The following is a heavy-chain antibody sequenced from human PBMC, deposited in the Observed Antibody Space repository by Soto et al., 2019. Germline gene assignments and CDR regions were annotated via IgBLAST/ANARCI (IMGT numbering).Heavy chain of an antibody. Sequence: QVELVQSGGEVKKPGASVKLSCETSGYMFTNYHMHWVRQAPGQGFEWMGMINPSGGSTTYAQRFQGRVTMTRDTSTSTVYMEVTSLRSEDTAVYYCAVLERRGAYYGMDVWGQGTTVIVS. J-gene: IGHJ6*02. D-gene: IGHD1-1*01. CDR2: INPSGGST. V-gene: IGHV1-46*03. CDR1: GYMFTNYH. CDR3: AVLERRGAYYGMDV.